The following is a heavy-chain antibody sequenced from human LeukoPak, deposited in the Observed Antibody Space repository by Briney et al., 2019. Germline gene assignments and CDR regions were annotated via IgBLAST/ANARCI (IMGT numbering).Heavy chain of an antibody. V-gene: IGHV1-8*01. CDR1: GYTFTNYD. CDR2: MSPNSGNT. CDR3: ARGPPNWGFDY. D-gene: IGHD7-27*01. J-gene: IGHJ4*02. Sequence: GASVKVSCKASGYTFTNYDNNWVRRTGQGLEWMGWMSPNSGNTGYAQKFQGRVTMTRDTSISTAYRELSSLRSEDTAVYSCARGPPNWGFDYWGQGTLVTVSS.